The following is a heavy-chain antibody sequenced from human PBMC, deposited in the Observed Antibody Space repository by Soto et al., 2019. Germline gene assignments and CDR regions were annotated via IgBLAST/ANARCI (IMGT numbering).Heavy chain of an antibody. CDR1: XXXFSSYX. CDR3: ARDPDIVVVVAATPRAGYGMDV. V-gene: IGHV1-69*13. CDR2: IIPIFGTA. Sequence: VKVSCKASXXXFSSYXISWVRQAPGQGLEWMGGIIPIFGTANYAQKFQGRVTITADESTSTAYMELSSLRSEDTAVYYCARDPDIVVVVAATPRAGYGMDVWGQGTTVTVSS. D-gene: IGHD2-15*01. J-gene: IGHJ6*02.